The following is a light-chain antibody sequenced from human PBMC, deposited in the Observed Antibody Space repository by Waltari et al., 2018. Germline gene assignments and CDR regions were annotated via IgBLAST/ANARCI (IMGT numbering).Light chain of an antibody. Sequence: QSVLTQPPSASGTPGQRVTISCSGSSSNIGSNTVTWYQQHPGTAPKPLICSDNQRPSGVPDRFSGSKSGTSASLAISGLQSEDEADYYCAAWDDSLNGWVFGGGTKLTVL. CDR1: SSNIGSNT. CDR3: AAWDDSLNGWV. CDR2: SDN. J-gene: IGLJ3*02. V-gene: IGLV1-44*01.